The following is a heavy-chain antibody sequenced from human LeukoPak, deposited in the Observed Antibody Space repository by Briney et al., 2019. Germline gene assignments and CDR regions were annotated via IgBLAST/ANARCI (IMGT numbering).Heavy chain of an antibody. V-gene: IGHV1-2*02. Sequence: ASVKVSCKASGYTFTGYYMHWVRQAPGQGLEWMGWINPNSGGTNYAQKFQGRVTMTRDTSISTAYMELSRLRSEDTAVYYCARELAAAGMGYYFDYWGQGTLVTVSS. CDR2: INPNSGGT. CDR1: GYTFTGYY. CDR3: ARELAAAGMGYYFDY. D-gene: IGHD6-13*01. J-gene: IGHJ4*02.